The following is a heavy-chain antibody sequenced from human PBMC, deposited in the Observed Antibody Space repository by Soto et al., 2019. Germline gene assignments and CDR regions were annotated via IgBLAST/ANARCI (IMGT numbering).Heavy chain of an antibody. CDR3: TRHAGGQVEASFYYDFVGV. CDR2: IRSKTNNYAT. CDR1: GFPLSDSA. D-gene: IGHD2-15*01. J-gene: IGHJ6*03. Sequence: EVQLVESGGGLVQPGGSLKLACLASGFPLSDSAIHWVRKASGKGLEWVGRIRSKTNNYATTYGAPVRGRFTLSRDDTENTAYLQMNTLESEDAAVYYCTRHAGGQVEASFYYDFVGVWGKGTTVSV. V-gene: IGHV3-73*01.